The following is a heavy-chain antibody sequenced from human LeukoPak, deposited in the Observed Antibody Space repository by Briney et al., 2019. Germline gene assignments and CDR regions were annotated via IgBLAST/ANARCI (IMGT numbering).Heavy chain of an antibody. CDR3: ASPYCSSTSCYTFDAFDI. Sequence: ASVTVSCKASVGTFSSYTISWVRKAPGQGLEWMGRIIPILCIANYAQKFQGRVTITADKSTSTTYMELSSLRSEDTAVYYCASPYCSSTSCYTFDAFDIWGQGTMVTVSS. V-gene: IGHV1-69*02. D-gene: IGHD2-2*02. CDR1: VGTFSSYT. J-gene: IGHJ3*02. CDR2: IIPILCIA.